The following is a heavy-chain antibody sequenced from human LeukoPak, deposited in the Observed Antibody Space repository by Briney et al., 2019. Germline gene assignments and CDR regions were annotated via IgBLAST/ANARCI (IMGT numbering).Heavy chain of an antibody. CDR1: GFTFNNYA. J-gene: IGHJ4*02. Sequence: PGGSLRLSCAASGFTFNNYAMTWVRQAPGKGLEWVANIKQDGSEKHYVDSVKGRFTISRDNAKNSLYLQLNSLRAEDTAVYYCARDVGDYWGQGTLVTVSS. V-gene: IGHV3-7*05. CDR2: IKQDGSEK. CDR3: ARDVGDY.